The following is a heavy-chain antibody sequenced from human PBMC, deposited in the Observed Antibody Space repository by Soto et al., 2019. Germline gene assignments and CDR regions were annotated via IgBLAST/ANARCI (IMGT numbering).Heavy chain of an antibody. CDR1: GGSISSSSYY. J-gene: IGHJ6*02. D-gene: IGHD3-16*01. V-gene: IGHV4-39*01. CDR2: IYYSGST. Sequence: QLQLQESGPGLVKPSETLSLTCTVSGGSISSSSYYWGWIRQPPGKGLEWIGSIYYSGSTYYNPSVRSPVTMSVDTSKTQFSLKLSSVTAADTAVYYCARRFTPRYYGMDVWGQGTTVTVSS. CDR3: ARRFTPRYYGMDV.